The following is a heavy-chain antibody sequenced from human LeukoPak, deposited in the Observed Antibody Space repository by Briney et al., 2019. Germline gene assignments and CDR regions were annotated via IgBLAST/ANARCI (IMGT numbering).Heavy chain of an antibody. Sequence: SETLSLTCTVSGGSISIYYWSWIRQPPGKGLEWRGYIYYSGSTNYNPSLKSPVTISVDTSKNQLSIKRSSVTAAGTALYYCARHDGYCYDSSGYCISDAFDSWGQGTTVTVSS. V-gene: IGHV4-59*08. CDR3: ARHDGYCYDSSGYCISDAFDS. CDR2: IYYSGST. D-gene: IGHD3-22*01. J-gene: IGHJ3*02. CDR1: GGSISIYY.